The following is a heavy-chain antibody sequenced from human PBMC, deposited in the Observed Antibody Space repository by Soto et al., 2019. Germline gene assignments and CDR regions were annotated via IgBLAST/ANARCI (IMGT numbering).Heavy chain of an antibody. D-gene: IGHD3-22*01. CDR3: ARPNYYDSSGYSRDYYYGMDV. Sequence: QVQLVQSGAEVKKPGSSVKVSCKASGGTFSSYAISWVRQAPGQGLEWMGGIIPIFGTANYAQKFQGRVTITAVESTSTAYMELSSLRSEDTAVYYCARPNYYDSSGYSRDYYYGMDVWGQGTTVTVSS. CDR2: IIPIFGTA. J-gene: IGHJ6*02. CDR1: GGTFSSYA. V-gene: IGHV1-69*01.